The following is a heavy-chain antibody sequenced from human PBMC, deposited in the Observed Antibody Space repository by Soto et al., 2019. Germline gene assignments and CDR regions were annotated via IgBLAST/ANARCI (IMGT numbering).Heavy chain of an antibody. D-gene: IGHD3-10*01. Sequence: GGSLRLSCAASGFTFSSYAMSWVRQAPGKGLEWVSAISGSGGSTYYADSVKGRFTISRDNSKNTLYLQMNSLRAEDTAVYYCAKDSKECITMVRGVISLFDSWGQGSLVTGSS. CDR2: ISGSGGST. CDR1: GFTFSSYA. V-gene: IGHV3-23*01. CDR3: AKDSKECITMVRGVISLFDS. J-gene: IGHJ5*01.